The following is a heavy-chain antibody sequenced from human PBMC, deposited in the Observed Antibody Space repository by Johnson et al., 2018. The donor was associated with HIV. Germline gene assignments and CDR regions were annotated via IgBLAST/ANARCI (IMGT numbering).Heavy chain of an antibody. CDR3: ASEGDGYTSVGAFDI. D-gene: IGHD5-24*01. CDR1: GFTFSSYG. V-gene: IGHV3-30*03. J-gene: IGHJ3*02. Sequence: QVQLVESGGGVVQPGRSLRLSCAASGFTFSSYGMHWVRQAPGKGLEWVAVISYDGSNKYYADSVKGRFTISRDNSKNTLYLQMNSLRAEDSAVYFCASEGDGYTSVGAFDIWGQGTMVTVSS. CDR2: ISYDGSNK.